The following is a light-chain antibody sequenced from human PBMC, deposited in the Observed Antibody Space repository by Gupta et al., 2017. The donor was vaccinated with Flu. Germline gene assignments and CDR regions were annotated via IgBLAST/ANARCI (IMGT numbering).Light chain of an antibody. Sequence: QSAPTQPRSVPGSPGQSVTISCTGSSNDVGGSNRVSWYQQRPGKAPKLILYDVTERPSGVPDRFSGSKPGNTASLTISGLPADEEADYYCSSHAGRGTWVFGTGTTVTVL. CDR2: DVT. V-gene: IGLV2-11*01. CDR3: SSHAGRGTWV. J-gene: IGLJ1*01. CDR1: SNDVGGSNR.